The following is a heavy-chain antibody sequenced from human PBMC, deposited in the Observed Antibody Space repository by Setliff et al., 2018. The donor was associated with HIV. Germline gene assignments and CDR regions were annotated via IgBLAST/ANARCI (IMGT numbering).Heavy chain of an antibody. J-gene: IGHJ4*02. CDR2: IYHSGNT. D-gene: IGHD1-26*01. Sequence: TLSLTCTVSGGSISGYFWNWIRQPPGKGLEWIGYIYHSGNTNYNPSLESRVSISVDTSKNQFSLKLSSVTAADTAVYYCARGDTRNYYGGDYFDYWGQGSLVTVSS. CDR1: GGSISGYF. CDR3: ARGDTRNYYGGDYFDY. V-gene: IGHV4-59*01.